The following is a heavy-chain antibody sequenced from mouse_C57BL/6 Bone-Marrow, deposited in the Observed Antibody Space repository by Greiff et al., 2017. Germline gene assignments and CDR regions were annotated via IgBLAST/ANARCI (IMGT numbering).Heavy chain of an antibody. CDR3: ARALHYFCSSFAC. Sequence: EVQLQQSGAELMKPGASVKLSCTASGFNFNDYWIDWVKQRPEQGLDWIGRIVPEGGDTNYDAKFQGKATFTADTSSNTAYMQLSSLTTEDAAVDYCARALHYFCSSFACWGPGPLVTV. CDR2: IVPEGGDT. D-gene: IGHD1-3*01. CDR1: GFNFNDYW. J-gene: IGHJ3*01. V-gene: IGHV14-2*01.